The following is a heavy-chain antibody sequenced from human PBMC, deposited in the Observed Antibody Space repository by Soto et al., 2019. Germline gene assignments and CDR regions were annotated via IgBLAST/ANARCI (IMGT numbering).Heavy chain of an antibody. CDR2: IIPIFGTA. CDR3: ARENYYGSGSRRSYYYYYGMDV. D-gene: IGHD3-10*01. Sequence: QVQLVQSGAEVKKPGSSVKVSCKASGGTFSSYAISWVRQAPGQGLEWMGGIIPIFGTANYAQKFQGRVTIPADESTSTAYMELSSLRSEDTAVYYCARENYYGSGSRRSYYYYYGMDVWGQGTTVTVSS. V-gene: IGHV1-69*01. J-gene: IGHJ6*02. CDR1: GGTFSSYA.